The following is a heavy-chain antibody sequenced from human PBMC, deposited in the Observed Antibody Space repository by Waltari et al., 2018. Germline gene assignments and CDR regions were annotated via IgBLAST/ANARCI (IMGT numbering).Heavy chain of an antibody. CDR2: IKQDGSEK. Sequence: EVQLVESGGGLVQPGGSLRLSCAASGFTLSSFWMNWVRQTPGKGLGWGAGIKQDGSEKYYADSVKGRFTISRDNAKNSLYLQMNSLRAEDTAVYYCATSGWYCFDYWGQGTLVTVSS. CDR1: GFTLSSFW. CDR3: ATSGWYCFDY. D-gene: IGHD6-19*01. V-gene: IGHV3-7*01. J-gene: IGHJ4*02.